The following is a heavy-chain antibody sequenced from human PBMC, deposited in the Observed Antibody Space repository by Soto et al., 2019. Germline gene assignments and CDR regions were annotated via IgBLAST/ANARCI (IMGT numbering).Heavy chain of an antibody. V-gene: IGHV3-30-3*01. Sequence: QVQLVESGGGVVQPGRSLRLSCAASGFTFSSYAMHWVRQAPGKGLEWVAVISYDGSNKYYADSVKGRFTISRDNSKSTPYLQMNSLSAEDTAVYYCARDLLHGTLDMWGQGTMVTVSS. CDR3: ARDLLHGTLDM. D-gene: IGHD2-15*01. CDR2: ISYDGSNK. J-gene: IGHJ3*02. CDR1: GFTFSSYA.